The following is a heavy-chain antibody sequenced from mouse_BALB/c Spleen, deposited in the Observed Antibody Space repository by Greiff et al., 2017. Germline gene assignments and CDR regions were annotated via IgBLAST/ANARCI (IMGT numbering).Heavy chain of an antibody. CDR3: ARDYGNGYFDV. CDR2: IYPGNGDT. D-gene: IGHD2-1*01. Sequence: QVQLKQPGAELVKPGASVKMSCKASGYTFTSYNMHWVKQTPGQGLEWIGAIYPGNGDTSYNQKFKGKATLTADKSSSTAYMQLSSLTSEDSAVYYCARDYGNGYFDVWGAGTTVTVSS. CDR1: GYTFTSYN. V-gene: IGHV1-12*01. J-gene: IGHJ1*01.